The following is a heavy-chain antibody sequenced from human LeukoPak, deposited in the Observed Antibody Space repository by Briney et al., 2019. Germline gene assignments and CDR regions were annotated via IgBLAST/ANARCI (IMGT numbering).Heavy chain of an antibody. V-gene: IGHV4-59*01. J-gene: IGHJ2*01. D-gene: IGHD5-18*01. CDR2: IYYSGST. CDR1: GGSMSNYY. CDR3: AREAYSYGFRGYFDL. Sequence: PSETLSLTCTVSGVSGGSMSNYYWSWVGQPPGKGLEWIGYIYYSGSTSNNPSLKSRVTISVDTSKNQFSLILSSVTAADTAVYYCAREAYSYGFRGYFDLWGRGTLVTVSS.